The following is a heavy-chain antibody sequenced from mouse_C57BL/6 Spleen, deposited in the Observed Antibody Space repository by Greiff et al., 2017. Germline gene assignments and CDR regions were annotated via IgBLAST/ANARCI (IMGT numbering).Heavy chain of an antibody. D-gene: IGHD4-1*01. CDR2: ISSGSSTI. V-gene: IGHV5-17*01. J-gene: IGHJ1*03. Sequence: EVQVVESGGGLVKPGGSLKLSCAASGFTFSDYGMHWVRQAPEQGLEWVAYISSGSSTIYYADTVKGRFTISRDNATNTLFLQMTRLRSEDTAMYYCAREGDWDGYFDVWGTGTTVTVSS. CDR3: AREGDWDGYFDV. CDR1: GFTFSDYG.